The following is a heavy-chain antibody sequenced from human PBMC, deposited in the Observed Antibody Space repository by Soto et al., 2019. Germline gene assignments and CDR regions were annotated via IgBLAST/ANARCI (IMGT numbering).Heavy chain of an antibody. CDR2: ISYDGSNK. V-gene: IGHV3-30-3*01. J-gene: IGHJ6*02. Sequence: PGGSLRLSCAASGFTFSSYAMHWVRQAPGKGLEWVAVISYDGSNKYYADSVKGRLTISRDNSKNTLYLQMNSLRAEDTAVYYCALYSGSPSRVYYYYGMDVWGQGTTVTVSS. D-gene: IGHD1-26*01. CDR1: GFTFSSYA. CDR3: ALYSGSPSRVYYYYGMDV.